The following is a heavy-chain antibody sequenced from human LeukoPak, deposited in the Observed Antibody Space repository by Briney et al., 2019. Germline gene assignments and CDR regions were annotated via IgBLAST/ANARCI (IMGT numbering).Heavy chain of an antibody. CDR1: GFTFSRSW. Sequence: GGSLRLSCAASGFTFSRSWMSWVRQPPGKGLEWVANISPDGSTKYHMDSVKGRFTISRDNAKDSLYLEMSRLRDDDTAMYYCATGASGSWDFGGQGTLVAVSS. D-gene: IGHD6-13*01. CDR3: ATGASGSWDF. J-gene: IGHJ4*02. V-gene: IGHV3-7*03. CDR2: ISPDGSTK.